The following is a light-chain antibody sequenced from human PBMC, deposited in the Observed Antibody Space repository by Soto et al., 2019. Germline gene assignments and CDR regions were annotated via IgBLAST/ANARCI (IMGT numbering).Light chain of an antibody. Sequence: EIVLTQSPGTLSLSPGERATLSCRASQSVGSTYLAWYQQKPGQAPKLLIYGVSSMATGIPDRFSGSVSGTDFTLTISSLEPEDFAVYYCQQYGTSPLTFGPGTIVDI. J-gene: IGKJ3*01. CDR3: QQYGTSPLT. CDR2: GVS. V-gene: IGKV3-20*01. CDR1: QSVGSTY.